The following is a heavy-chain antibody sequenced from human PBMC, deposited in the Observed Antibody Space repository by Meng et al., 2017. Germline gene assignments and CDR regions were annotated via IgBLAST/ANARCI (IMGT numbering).Heavy chain of an antibody. J-gene: IGHJ4*02. D-gene: IGHD4-11*01. CDR3: ARGPTTMAHDFDY. Sequence: QVVLHGGGVGRFVPSETLSLTGFVSGGSFHGNNWSWIRHAPGKGLEWIGEINHSGSTNYNPSLESRATISVDTSQNNLSLKLSSVTAADSAVYYCARGPTTMAHDFDYWGQGTLVTVSS. CDR2: INHSGST. CDR1: GGSFHGNN. V-gene: IGHV4-34*01.